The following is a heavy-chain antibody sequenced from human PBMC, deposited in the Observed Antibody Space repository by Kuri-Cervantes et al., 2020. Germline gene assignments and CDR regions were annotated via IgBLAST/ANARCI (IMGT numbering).Heavy chain of an antibody. CDR3: AKAPSVYYGIVGATGDY. CDR2: ITSTTSII. D-gene: IGHD1-26*01. CDR1: GFSLSAYY. V-gene: IGHV3-21*04. J-gene: IGHJ4*02. Sequence: GESLKISCVGSGFSLSAYYMSWFRQAPGKGLEWVSSITSTTSIIYYADSVEGRFTISRDNGKNSVYLQMNSLRAEDTAVYYCAKAPSVYYGIVGATGDYWGQGTLVTVSS.